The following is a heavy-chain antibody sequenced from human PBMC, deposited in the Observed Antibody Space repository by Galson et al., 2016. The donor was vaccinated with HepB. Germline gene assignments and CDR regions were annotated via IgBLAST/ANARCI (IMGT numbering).Heavy chain of an antibody. CDR3: ARRRTSGWHRDAFDF. J-gene: IGHJ3*01. CDR1: GASIGSGGYY. Sequence: SETLSLTCTVSGASIGSGGYYWGWIRQPPGKVLEWIGNIHYSGATFYNPSLRSRVTMSVDASKSQFSLKLTSLTAADTAVYYCARRRTSGWHRDAFDFWGPGTLVTVSP. CDR2: IHYSGAT. V-gene: IGHV4-39*01. D-gene: IGHD6-19*01.